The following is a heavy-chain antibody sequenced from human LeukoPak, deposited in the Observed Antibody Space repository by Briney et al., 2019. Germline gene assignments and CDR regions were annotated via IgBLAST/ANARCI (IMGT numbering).Heavy chain of an antibody. D-gene: IGHD1/OR15-1a*01. V-gene: IGHV4-39*01. CDR2: ISYSGST. CDR1: GGSISSSSYY. Sequence: PSETLSLTCTVSGGSISSSSYYWGWIRQPPGKGLEWIGSISYSGSTYYNPSLKSRVTISVDTSKNQFSLKLSSVTAADTAVYYYARKYNWNIVDHWGQGTLVTVSS. CDR3: ARKYNWNIVDH. J-gene: IGHJ4*02.